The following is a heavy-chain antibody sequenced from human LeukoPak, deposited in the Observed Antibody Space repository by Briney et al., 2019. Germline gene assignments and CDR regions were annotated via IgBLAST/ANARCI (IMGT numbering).Heavy chain of an antibody. CDR3: ARLGLRGYSYGPVDYYYGMDV. D-gene: IGHD5-18*01. J-gene: IGHJ6*02. CDR1: GFTFSSYW. Sequence: GSLRLSCAASGFTFSSYWMSWVRQAPGKGLEWVANIKQDESEKYYVDSVKGRFTISRDNAKNSLYLQMNSLRAEDTAVYYCARLGLRGYSYGPVDYYYGMDVWGQGTTVTVSS. V-gene: IGHV3-7*01. CDR2: IKQDESEK.